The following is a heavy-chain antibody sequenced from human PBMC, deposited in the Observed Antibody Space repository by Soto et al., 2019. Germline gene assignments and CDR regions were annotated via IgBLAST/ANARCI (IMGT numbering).Heavy chain of an antibody. CDR1: DYTFTSYG. J-gene: IGHJ1*01. D-gene: IGHD6-19*01. Sequence: QVQLVQSGAELKQPGASVKVSCKASDYTFTSYGISWVRQAPGQGLEWMGWISAYNGNTNYAQKLQGRVTMTTDTSTSTAYIELRSLRSDDTAVYNCARVIAVAGNPLGSFQHWGQGTLVTVSS. V-gene: IGHV1-18*01. CDR3: ARVIAVAGNPLGSFQH. CDR2: ISAYNGNT.